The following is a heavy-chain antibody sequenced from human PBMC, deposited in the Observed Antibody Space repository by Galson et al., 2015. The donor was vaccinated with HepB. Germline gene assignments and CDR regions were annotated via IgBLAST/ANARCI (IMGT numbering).Heavy chain of an antibody. Sequence: SLRLSCAASGFTFSSYAMHWVRQAPGKGLEWVAVISYDGSNKYYADSVKGRFTISRDNSKNTLYLQMNSLRAEDTAVYYCARDKWVSGGHSYYYYYGMDVWGQGTTVTVSS. CDR3: ARDKWVSGGHSYYYYYGMDV. J-gene: IGHJ6*02. CDR1: GFTFSSYA. D-gene: IGHD2-21*01. V-gene: IGHV3-30*04. CDR2: ISYDGSNK.